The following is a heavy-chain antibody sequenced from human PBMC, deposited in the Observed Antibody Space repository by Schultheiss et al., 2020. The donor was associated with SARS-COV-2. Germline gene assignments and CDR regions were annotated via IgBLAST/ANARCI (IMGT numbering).Heavy chain of an antibody. D-gene: IGHD3-3*01. Sequence: GGSLRLYCAASGFTFSSYSMNWVRQAPGKGLEWVSSISSSSSYIYYADSVKGRFTISRDNAKNSLYLQMNSLRAEDTAVYYCARNRPAPVWSGYYPNYYYYGMDVWGQGTTVTVSS. J-gene: IGHJ6*02. V-gene: IGHV3-21*01. CDR1: GFTFSSYS. CDR3: ARNRPAPVWSGYYPNYYYYGMDV. CDR2: ISSSSSYI.